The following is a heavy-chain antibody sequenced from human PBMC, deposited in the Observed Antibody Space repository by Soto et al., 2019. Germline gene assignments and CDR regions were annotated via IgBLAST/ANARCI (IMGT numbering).Heavy chain of an antibody. J-gene: IGHJ4*02. CDR2: IYWDDSK. CDR3: AHKGGGDRILDF. V-gene: IGHV2-5*02. Sequence: QITLKESGPTLVKPTQTLTLTCTFSGFSLSTNGVGVGWIRQPPGKALEWLALIYWDDSKEYSPSLRSRLTITKDTSQNQVVLTMTNMDPVDTATYSCAHKGGGDRILDFWGQGTLVTVSS. CDR1: GFSLSTNGVG. D-gene: IGHD3-16*01.